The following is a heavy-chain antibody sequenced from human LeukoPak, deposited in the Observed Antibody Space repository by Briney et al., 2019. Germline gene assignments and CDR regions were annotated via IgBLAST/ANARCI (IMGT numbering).Heavy chain of an antibody. V-gene: IGHV1-69*13. CDR1: GGTFSSYA. CDR2: IIPIFGTA. J-gene: IGHJ5*02. Sequence: ASVKASCKASGGTFSSYAISWVRQAPGQGLEWMGGIIPIFGTANYAQKFQGRVTITADESTSTAYMELSSLRSEDTAVYYCARARRHIVVVPAATQFDPWGQGTLVTVSS. CDR3: ARARRHIVVVPAATQFDP. D-gene: IGHD2-2*01.